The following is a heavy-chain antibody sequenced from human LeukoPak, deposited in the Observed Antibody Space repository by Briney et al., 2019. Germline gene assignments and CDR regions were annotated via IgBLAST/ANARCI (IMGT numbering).Heavy chain of an antibody. J-gene: IGHJ5*02. V-gene: IGHV4-4*07. D-gene: IGHD3-3*01. CDR2: IYTSGST. CDR1: GGSISSYY. Sequence: SETLSLTCTVSGGSISSYYWSWIRQPAGKGLEWIGRIYTSGSTNYNPSLKSRVTMSVDTSKNQFSLKLGSVTAADTAVYYCARDLGSITIFGVVSDNWFDPWGQGTPVTVSS. CDR3: ARDLGSITIFGVVSDNWFDP.